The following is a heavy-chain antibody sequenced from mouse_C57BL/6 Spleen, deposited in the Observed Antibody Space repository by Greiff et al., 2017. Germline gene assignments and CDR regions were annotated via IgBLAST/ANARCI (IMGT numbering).Heavy chain of an antibody. J-gene: IGHJ4*01. CDR3: ANGYYDYDGYAMDY. CDR1: GYTFTSYG. D-gene: IGHD2-4*01. Sequence: VQLQQSGAELARPGASVKLSCKASGYTFTSYGISWVKQRTGQGLEWIGEIYPRSGNTYYNEKFKSKATLTADKSSSTAYMELRSLTSEDSADYSCANGYYDYDGYAMDYWGQGTSVTVSS. CDR2: IYPRSGNT. V-gene: IGHV1-81*01.